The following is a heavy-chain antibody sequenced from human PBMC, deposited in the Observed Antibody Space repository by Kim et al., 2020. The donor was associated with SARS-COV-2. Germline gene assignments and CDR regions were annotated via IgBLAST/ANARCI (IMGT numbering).Heavy chain of an antibody. V-gene: IGHV5-51*01. CDR2: IYPGDSDT. CDR1: GYSFTSYW. J-gene: IGHJ3*02. Sequence: GESLKISCKGSGYSFTSYWIGWVRQMPGKGLEWMGIIYPGDSDTRYSPSFQGQVTISADKSISTAYLQWSSLKASDTAMYYCARPTFYYDILTGYYLGAFDIWGQGTMVTVSS. CDR3: ARPTFYYDILTGYYLGAFDI. D-gene: IGHD3-9*01.